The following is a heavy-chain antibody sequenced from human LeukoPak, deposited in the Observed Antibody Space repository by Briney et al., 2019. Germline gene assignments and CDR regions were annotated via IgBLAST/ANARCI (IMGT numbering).Heavy chain of an antibody. V-gene: IGHV3-9*01. CDR2: ISWNSGSI. CDR3: AKDTTYSSSWYFDY. D-gene: IGHD6-13*01. J-gene: IGHJ4*02. Sequence: GRSLRLSCAASGFTFDDYAMHWVRHAPGKGLEWVSGISWNSGSIGYADSVKGRFTISRDNAKNSLYLQMNSLRAEDTALYYCAKDTTYSSSWYFDYWGQGTLVTVSS. CDR1: GFTFDDYA.